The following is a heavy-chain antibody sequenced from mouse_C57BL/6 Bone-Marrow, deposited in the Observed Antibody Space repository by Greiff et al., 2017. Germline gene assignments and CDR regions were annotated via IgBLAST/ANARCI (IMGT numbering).Heavy chain of an antibody. J-gene: IGHJ4*01. CDR2: IHPNSGST. Sequence: QVQLQQPGAELVKPGASVKLSCKASGYTFTSYWMHWVKQRPGQGLEWIGMIHPNSGSTNYNEKFKSKATLTVDKSSSTGYMQLSSLTSDDAAVYYCTRTIVKVGYAMDYWGQGTSVTVSS. CDR1: GYTFTSYW. CDR3: TRTIVKVGYAMDY. V-gene: IGHV1-64*01. D-gene: IGHD2-12*01.